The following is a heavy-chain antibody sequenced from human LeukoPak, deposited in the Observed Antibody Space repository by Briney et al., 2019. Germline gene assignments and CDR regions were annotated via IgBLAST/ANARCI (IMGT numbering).Heavy chain of an antibody. J-gene: IGHJ4*02. CDR3: ARDKGPYYFDQ. V-gene: IGHV3-48*03. CDR2: ISSSGSSI. Sequence: GGSLRLSCAASGFTFSSYEFNWVRQAPGKGLEWVSYISSSGSSIYYADSVKGRFTISRDNSKNTLYLQMNSLRAEDTAVYYCARDKGPYYFDQWGQGTLLTVSS. CDR1: GFTFSSYE.